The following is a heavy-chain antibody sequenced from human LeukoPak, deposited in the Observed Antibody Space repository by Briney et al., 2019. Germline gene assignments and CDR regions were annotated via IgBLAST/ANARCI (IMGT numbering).Heavy chain of an antibody. Sequence: GGSLRLSCAAAGFTFSSYAMHWVRQAPGKGLEWVAVISYDGSNKYYADSVKGRFTISRDNSKNTLYLQMTSLRAEDTAVYYCARDRRSSGWYLYFDYWGQGTLVTVSS. CDR3: ARDRRSSGWYLYFDY. J-gene: IGHJ4*02. V-gene: IGHV3-30*01. CDR2: ISYDGSNK. D-gene: IGHD6-19*01. CDR1: GFTFSSYA.